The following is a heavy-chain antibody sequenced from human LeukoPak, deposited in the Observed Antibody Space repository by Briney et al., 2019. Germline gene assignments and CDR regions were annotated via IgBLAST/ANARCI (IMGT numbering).Heavy chain of an antibody. CDR2: ISYSGTT. V-gene: IGHV4-39*07. Sequence: ASETLSLTCTVSGGSISSRPYYWGWVRQPPGKGLEWIGTISYSGTTYYSPSLKSRVTISLDTSKNQFSLKLSSVTAADTAIYYCARDFSSSSTVYYYYYMDVWGKGTTVTVSS. CDR1: GGSISSRPYY. J-gene: IGHJ6*03. D-gene: IGHD6-6*01. CDR3: ARDFSSSSTVYYYYYMDV.